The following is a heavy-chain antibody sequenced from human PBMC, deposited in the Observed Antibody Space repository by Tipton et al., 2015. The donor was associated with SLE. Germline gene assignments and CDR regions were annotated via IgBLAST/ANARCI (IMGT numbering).Heavy chain of an antibody. CDR1: GGSISSHY. J-gene: IGHJ6*02. CDR3: ALWSAYYYGMDV. V-gene: IGHV4-59*11. D-gene: IGHD3-10*01. Sequence: TLSLTCTVSGGSISSHYWSWIRQPPGKGLEWIGYIYYSGSTNYNPSLKSRVTISVDTSKNQFSLKLSSVTAADTAVYYRALWSAYYYGMDVWGQGTTVTVSS. CDR2: IYYSGST.